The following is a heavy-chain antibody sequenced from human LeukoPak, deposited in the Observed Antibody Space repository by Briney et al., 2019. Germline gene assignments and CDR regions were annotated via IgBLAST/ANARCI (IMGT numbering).Heavy chain of an antibody. J-gene: IGHJ6*02. D-gene: IGHD4-23*01. V-gene: IGHV3-53*05. CDR2: TYSGGTT. CDR3: ARDPANSWAMDV. Sequence: GGSLRLSCAASGFTVSSNYMSCVRQAPGKGLEWVSLTYSGGTTDYADSVKGRFTISRDNSKNTLYLQMNSLRAEDTAVYYCARDPANSWAMDVWGQGTTVTVSS. CDR1: GFTVSSNY.